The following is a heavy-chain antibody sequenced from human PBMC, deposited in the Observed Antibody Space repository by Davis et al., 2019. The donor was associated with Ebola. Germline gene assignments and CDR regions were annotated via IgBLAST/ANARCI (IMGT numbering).Heavy chain of an antibody. CDR1: GFNVSGNY. CDR3: TRGRGGSSWELY. J-gene: IGHJ4*02. CDR2: IYRGGNT. Sequence: GESLKISCTASGFNVSGNYMSWVRQAPGKGLEWVAVIYRGGNTYYADFVKGRFTISRDNSKDTVQLQMNSLRVEDTAVYYCTRGRGGSSWELYWGQGTLVTVSS. V-gene: IGHV3-53*01. D-gene: IGHD6-13*01.